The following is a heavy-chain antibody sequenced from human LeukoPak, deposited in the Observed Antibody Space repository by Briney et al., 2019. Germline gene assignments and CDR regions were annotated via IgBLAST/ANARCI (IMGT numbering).Heavy chain of an antibody. CDR2: IIPIFATT. J-gene: IGHJ5*02. CDR1: GGTFSSFA. CDR3: ARGGDSNYEYNWFDP. D-gene: IGHD4-11*01. V-gene: IGHV1-69*13. Sequence: SVKVSCKTSGGTFSSFAIAWVRQAPGQGLEWMAGIIPIFATTNYAQEFQGRVSLTADESTSTVYMELSSLRSEDTAVYYCARGGDSNYEYNWFDPWGQGTLVTVSS.